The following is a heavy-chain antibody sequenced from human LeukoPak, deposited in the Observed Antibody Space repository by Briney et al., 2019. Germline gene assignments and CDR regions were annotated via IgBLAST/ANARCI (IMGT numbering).Heavy chain of an antibody. J-gene: IGHJ3*01. CDR2: IKRDGSEK. CDR1: GFILSTYW. V-gene: IGHV3-7*03. Sequence: GGSLRLSCAASGFILSTYWMSWVRQAPGKGLEWVANIKRDGSEKYYVDSVKGRFTISRDNAKNSLYLQMNSLRAEDTAVYYCAREKDYYNSSGHWDAFDVWGQGTMVTVSS. CDR3: AREKDYYNSSGHWDAFDV. D-gene: IGHD3-22*01.